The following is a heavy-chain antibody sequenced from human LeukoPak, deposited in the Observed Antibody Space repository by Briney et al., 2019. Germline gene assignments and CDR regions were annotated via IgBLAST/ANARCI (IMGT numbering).Heavy chain of an antibody. CDR2: ITGSGGST. J-gene: IGHJ1*01. CDR3: ATKGPYYYGSGLNFQH. V-gene: IGHV3-23*01. CDR1: GFTFSSYA. D-gene: IGHD3-10*01. Sequence: GGSLRLSCAASGFTFSSYAMSWVRQAPGKGLEWVSAITGSGGSTYYADSVKGRFTISRDNSKNTLYLQMNSLRAEDTAVYYCATKGPYYYGSGLNFQHWGQGTLVTVSS.